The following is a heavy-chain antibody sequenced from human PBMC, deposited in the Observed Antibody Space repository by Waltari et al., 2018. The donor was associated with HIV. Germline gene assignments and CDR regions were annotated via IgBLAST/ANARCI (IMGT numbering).Heavy chain of an antibody. Sequence: QVQLQQWGAGLLKPSETLSLTCAVYGGSFSGYYWSWIRQPPGKGLEWIGEINHSGSTNYNPSLKSRVTISVDTSKNQFSLKLSSVTAADTAVYYCARQYYDILTGYSKGAFDIWGQGTMVTVSS. V-gene: IGHV4-34*01. J-gene: IGHJ3*02. D-gene: IGHD3-9*01. CDR3: ARQYYDILTGYSKGAFDI. CDR1: GGSFSGYY. CDR2: INHSGST.